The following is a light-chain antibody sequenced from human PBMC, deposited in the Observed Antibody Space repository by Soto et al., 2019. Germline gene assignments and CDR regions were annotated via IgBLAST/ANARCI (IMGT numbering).Light chain of an antibody. CDR3: QRGHSWPRT. J-gene: IGKJ2*02. Sequence: EIVMTQSPATLSVSPGERATLSCRASQSISTELAWYQQKPGQPPRLLIYSASTRATGVPARFTGSGSGSEFTLTISGLQSEDFAVYYCQRGHSWPRTVGQGTRLEI. CDR2: SAS. V-gene: IGKV3-15*01. CDR1: QSISTE.